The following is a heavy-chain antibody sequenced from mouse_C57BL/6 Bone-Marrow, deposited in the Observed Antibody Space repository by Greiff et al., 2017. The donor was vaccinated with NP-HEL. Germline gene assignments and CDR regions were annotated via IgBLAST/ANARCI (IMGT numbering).Heavy chain of an antibody. J-gene: IGHJ2*01. CDR2: IDPSDSYT. D-gene: IGHD4-1*01. CDR3: ARGGLTGTGFDY. Sequence: QVQLQQPGAELVKPGASVKLSCKASGYTFTSYWMQWVKQRPGQGLEWIGEIDPSDSYTNYNQKFKGKATVTVDTSSSTAYMQLSSLTSEDSAVYYCARGGLTGTGFDYWGQGTTLTVSS. V-gene: IGHV1-50*01. CDR1: GYTFTSYW.